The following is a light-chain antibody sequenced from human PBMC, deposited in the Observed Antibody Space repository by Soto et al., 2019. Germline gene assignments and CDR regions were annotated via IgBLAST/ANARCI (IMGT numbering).Light chain of an antibody. V-gene: IGLV2-14*01. Sequence: QSVLTQPASVSGSPGQSITISCTGTSSDVGGYNYVSWYQQHPGKAPKLMIYDVSNRPSGVSNRFSGSKSGNTASLTISGHQAEDEADYYCSSYTSSSSVFGGGTKLTVL. CDR2: DVS. CDR3: SSYTSSSSV. CDR1: SSDVGGYNY. J-gene: IGLJ2*01.